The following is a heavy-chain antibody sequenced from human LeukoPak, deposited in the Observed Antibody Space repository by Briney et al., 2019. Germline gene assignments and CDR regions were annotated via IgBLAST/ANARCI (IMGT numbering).Heavy chain of an antibody. J-gene: IGHJ4*02. V-gene: IGHV3-48*03. CDR2: ISSSGSSL. CDR1: GLTLRSSE. CDR3: ARVGSDY. Sequence: GGCLRLSCAAPGLTLRSSEITWVRQAPGKGLEWVSYISSSGSSLYYADSVKSRFTISRDNAKNSLYLQMNSLRAEDAAVYYGARVGSDYWGQGTLVTVSS. D-gene: IGHD3-10*01.